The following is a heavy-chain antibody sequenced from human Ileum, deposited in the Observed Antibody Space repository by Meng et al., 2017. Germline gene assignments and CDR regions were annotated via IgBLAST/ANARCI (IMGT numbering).Heavy chain of an antibody. Sequence: QVQLQQSGPGLVRPSQTLSLTCPISGASVSSSSDAWNWIRQSPSRGLEWLGRTYYRSKWYYGYAVSQRSRLTINPDTSKNQFSLQLNSVTPEDTAVYYCAKNTHTGFDVWGQGTMVTVSS. CDR3: AKNTHTGFDV. CDR1: GASVSSSSDA. J-gene: IGHJ3*01. D-gene: IGHD5-18*01. CDR2: TYYRSKWYY. V-gene: IGHV6-1*01.